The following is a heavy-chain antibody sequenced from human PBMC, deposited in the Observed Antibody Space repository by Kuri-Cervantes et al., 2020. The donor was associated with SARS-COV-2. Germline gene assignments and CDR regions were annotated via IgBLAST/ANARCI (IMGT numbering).Heavy chain of an antibody. Sequence: SETLSLTCTVSGGSISSYYWSWIRQPPGKGLEWIGYIYYSGSTNYNPSLKSRVTISVDTSKNQFSLKLSSVTAADTAVYYCASSWFGEPGYYFDYWGQGTLVTVSS. CDR1: GGSISSYY. CDR2: IYYSGST. V-gene: IGHV4-59*08. D-gene: IGHD3-10*01. J-gene: IGHJ4*02. CDR3: ASSWFGEPGYYFDY.